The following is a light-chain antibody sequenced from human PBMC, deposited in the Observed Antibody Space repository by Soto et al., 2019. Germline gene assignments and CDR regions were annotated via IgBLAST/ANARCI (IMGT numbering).Light chain of an antibody. J-gene: IGLJ3*02. CDR1: SSNIGAGYD. V-gene: IGLV1-40*01. CDR3: QSYATSLGGGV. CDR2: GNS. Sequence: QSVLTQPPSVSGAPGQRVTISCTGSSSNIGAGYDVHWYQQLPGTAPKLLIYGNSNRPSGVPDRFSGSKSGTSAPLAITGPQAGDEANYYCQSYATSLGGGVFGGGT.